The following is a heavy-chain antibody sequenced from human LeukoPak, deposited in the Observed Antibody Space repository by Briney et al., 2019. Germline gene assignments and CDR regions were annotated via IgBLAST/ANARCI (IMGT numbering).Heavy chain of an antibody. D-gene: IGHD3-10*01. CDR3: AKEGRGSGSYYLNWFDP. CDR2: INSDGSST. V-gene: IGHV3-74*01. Sequence: GGSLRLSCAASGFTFSSYWMHWVRQAPGKGLVWVSRINSDGSSTRYADSVKGRFTISRDNSKNTLYLQMNSLRAEDTAVYYCAKEGRGSGSYYLNWFDPWGQGTLVTVSS. CDR1: GFTFSSYW. J-gene: IGHJ5*02.